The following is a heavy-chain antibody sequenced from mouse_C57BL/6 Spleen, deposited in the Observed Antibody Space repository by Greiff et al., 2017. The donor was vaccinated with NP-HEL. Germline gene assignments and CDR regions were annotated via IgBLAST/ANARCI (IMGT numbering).Heavy chain of an antibody. CDR1: FFPLPSSS. D-gene: IGHD4-1*01. CDR3: AREVNWDVGDYFDY. CDR2: IDPSSFSP. J-gene: IGHJ2*01. Sequence: VQLQQSGAELVKPFSSFHFSCTSSFFPLPSSSLPFLPPLPSPVLACIVMIDPSSFSPKYAPKFQGKATITADTSSNTAYLQLSSLTSEDTAVYYCAREVNWDVGDYFDYWGQGTTLTVSS. V-gene: IGHV14-2*01.